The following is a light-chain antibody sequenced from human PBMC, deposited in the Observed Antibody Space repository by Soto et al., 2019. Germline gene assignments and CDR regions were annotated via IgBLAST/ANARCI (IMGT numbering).Light chain of an antibody. CDR2: NIS. J-gene: IGKJ1*01. Sequence: VLTQSPLSVSVTVGQPASISCRSSRGLVFSDGNTYLHWFQQRPGQSPRRLIDNISNRDSGVPDRFSGSGSGTDFTLEISRVEAEDVGMYYCMHSIDWPWTLGQGPKL. V-gene: IGKV2-30*01. CDR1: RGLVFSDGNTY. CDR3: MHSIDWPWT.